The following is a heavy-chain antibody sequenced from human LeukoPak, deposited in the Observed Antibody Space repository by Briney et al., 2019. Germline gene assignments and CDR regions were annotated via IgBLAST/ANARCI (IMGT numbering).Heavy chain of an antibody. CDR1: GGSISSGGYS. D-gene: IGHD2-8*02. CDR3: AGHHPRNTVDF. CDR2: ISDIGSI. J-gene: IGHJ4*02. Sequence: SQTLSLTCTVSGGSISSGGYSWSWIRQPPGKGLEWIAYISDIGSINYNPSLKSRVTISLDTSKNQFSLKLSSVTAADTAVYYCAGHHPRNTVDFWGQGTLVTVSS. V-gene: IGHV4-61*08.